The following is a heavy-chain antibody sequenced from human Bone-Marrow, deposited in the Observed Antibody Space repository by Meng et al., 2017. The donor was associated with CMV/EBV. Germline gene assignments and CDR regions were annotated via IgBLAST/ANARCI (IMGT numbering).Heavy chain of an antibody. Sequence: GESLKISCAASGFTFSSYAMHWVRQAPGKGLEWVAVISYDGSNKYYADSVKGRFTISRDNSKNTLYLQMNSLRAEDTAVYYCARERLGRDYFDYWGQGTLVTFSS. CDR1: GFTFSSYA. CDR2: ISYDGSNK. D-gene: IGHD5/OR15-5a*01. CDR3: ARERLGRDYFDY. V-gene: IGHV3-30*04. J-gene: IGHJ4*02.